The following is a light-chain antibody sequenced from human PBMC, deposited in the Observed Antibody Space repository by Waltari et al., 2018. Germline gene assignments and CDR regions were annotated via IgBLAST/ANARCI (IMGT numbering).Light chain of an antibody. CDR2: ETS. V-gene: IGKV3-20*01. J-gene: IGKJ1*01. Sequence: EIVLTQSPGTLSLSPGERATLSCRASQSVRKYLAWYQQKPGQAPRLLIYETSIRATGIPDRFSGSGFGTGFSLTISSLDPEDFAVYFCQKYDRLPATFGQGTRVEIK. CDR3: QKYDRLPAT. CDR1: QSVRKY.